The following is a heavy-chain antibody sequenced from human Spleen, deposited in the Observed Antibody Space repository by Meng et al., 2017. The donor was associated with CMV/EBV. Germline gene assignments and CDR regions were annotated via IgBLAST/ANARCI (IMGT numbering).Heavy chain of an antibody. Sequence: GYSFTSYWIGWVRQMPGKGLEWMGIIYPGDSDTRYSPSFQGQVTISADKSISTAYLQWSSLKASDTAMYYCARLGQQQLPDFDAFDIWGQGTMVTVSS. J-gene: IGHJ3*02. CDR3: ARLGQQQLPDFDAFDI. CDR2: IYPGDSDT. CDR1: GYSFTSYW. V-gene: IGHV5-51*01. D-gene: IGHD6-13*01.